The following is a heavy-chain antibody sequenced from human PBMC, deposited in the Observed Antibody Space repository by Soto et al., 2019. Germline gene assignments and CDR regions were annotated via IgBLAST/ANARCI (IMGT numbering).Heavy chain of an antibody. CDR1: GGSISSSSYY. D-gene: IGHD3-22*01. CDR2: IYYSGST. J-gene: IGHJ4*02. Sequence: PSETLSLTCTVSGGSISSSSYYWGWIRQPPGKGLEWIGSIYYSGSTYYNPSLKSRVTISVDTSKNQFSLKLSSVTAADTAVYYCARHGTYYLDSGAYYVSSYFDYWGQGTLVTVSS. CDR3: ARHGTYYLDSGAYYVSSYFDY. V-gene: IGHV4-39*01.